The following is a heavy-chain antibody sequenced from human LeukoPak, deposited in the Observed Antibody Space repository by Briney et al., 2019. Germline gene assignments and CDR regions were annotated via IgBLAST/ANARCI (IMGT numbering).Heavy chain of an antibody. CDR2: INHSGST. CDR3: ARGWGQPLYSSSWYRSILDY. D-gene: IGHD6-13*01. V-gene: IGHV4-39*07. Sequence: ETSETLSLTCTVSGGSISSGGYYWSWIRQPPGKGLEWIGEINHSGSTNYNPSLKSRVTISVDTSKNQFSLKLSSVTAADTAVYYCARGWGQPLYSSSWYRSILDYWGQGTLVTVSS. J-gene: IGHJ4*02. CDR1: GGSISSGGYY.